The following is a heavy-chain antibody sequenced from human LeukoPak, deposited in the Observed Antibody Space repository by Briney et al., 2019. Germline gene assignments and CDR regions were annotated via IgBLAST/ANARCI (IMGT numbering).Heavy chain of an antibody. V-gene: IGHV3-11*01. J-gene: IGHJ6*03. CDR1: GFTFSDYY. CDR2: ISSSGSTI. Sequence: GGSLRLSCAASGFTFSDYYMSWIRQAPGKGLEWVSYISSSGSTIYYADSVKGRFTISRDNAKNSLYLQMNSLRAEDTAVYYCAREYSSSWYPYYMDVWGKGTTVTVSS. D-gene: IGHD6-13*01. CDR3: AREYSSSWYPYYMDV.